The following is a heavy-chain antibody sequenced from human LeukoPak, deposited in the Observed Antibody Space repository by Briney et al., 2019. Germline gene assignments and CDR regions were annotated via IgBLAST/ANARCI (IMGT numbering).Heavy chain of an antibody. J-gene: IGHJ3*02. CDR3: ARGVYYYDSSGYSAFDI. Sequence: ASVKVSCKASGYTFTSYAISWVRQAPGQGLEWMGGIIPIFGTANYAQKFQGRVTITADKSTSTAYMELSSLRSEDTAVYYCARGVYYYDSSGYSAFDIWGQGTMVTVSS. D-gene: IGHD3-22*01. CDR2: IIPIFGTA. CDR1: GYTFTSYA. V-gene: IGHV1-69*06.